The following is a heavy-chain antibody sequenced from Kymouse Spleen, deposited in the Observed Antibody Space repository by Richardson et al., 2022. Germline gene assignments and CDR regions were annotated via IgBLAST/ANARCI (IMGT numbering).Heavy chain of an antibody. D-gene: IGHD3-10*01. CDR2: IYSCGST. V-gene: IGHV3-66*03. J-gene: IGHJ6*02. CDR3: ARGITMVRGVTPLYYYYYGMDV. CDR1: GFTVSSNY. Sequence: EVQLVESGGGLIQPGGSLRLSCAASGFTVSSNYMSWVRQAPGKGLEWVSVIYSCGSTYYADSVKGRFTISRDNSKNTLYLQMNSLRAEDTAVYYCARGITMVRGVTPLYYYYYGMDVWGQGTTVTVSS.